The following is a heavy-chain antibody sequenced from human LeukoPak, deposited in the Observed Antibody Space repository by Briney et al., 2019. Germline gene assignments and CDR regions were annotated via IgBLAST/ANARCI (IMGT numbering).Heavy chain of an antibody. CDR1: RFNFSDYY. Sequence: PGGSLRLSCAASRFNFSDYYMTWIRQPPGKGLEWVSYISNAGHIRYYSDSVKGRFTISRDNAKNSLYLQMNSLRAEDTAVYYCARVLSDGSGSYDYFDYWGQGALVTVSS. CDR2: ISNAGHIR. J-gene: IGHJ4*02. D-gene: IGHD3-10*01. CDR3: ARVLSDGSGSYDYFDY. V-gene: IGHV3-11*01.